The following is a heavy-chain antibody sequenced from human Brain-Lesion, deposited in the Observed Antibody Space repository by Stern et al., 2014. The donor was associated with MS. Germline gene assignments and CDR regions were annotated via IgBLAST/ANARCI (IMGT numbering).Heavy chain of an antibody. Sequence: QVQLVESGPGLVKPSQTLSLTCTVSGGSISSGNYYWSWIRQPAGEGLEWIGRIYSSGSTQYNPPLKSRVTISADTSTNQVCLRMSSVTAADTAVYYCARGNYDVLTDNGGHGFDVWGQGTMVTVSS. D-gene: IGHD3-9*01. CDR3: ARGNYDVLTDNGGHGFDV. CDR1: GGSISSGNYY. V-gene: IGHV4-61*02. CDR2: IYSSGST. J-gene: IGHJ3*01.